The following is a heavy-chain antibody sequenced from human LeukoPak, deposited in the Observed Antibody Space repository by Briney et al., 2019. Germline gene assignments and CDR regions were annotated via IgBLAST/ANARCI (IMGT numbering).Heavy chain of an antibody. J-gene: IGHJ4*02. V-gene: IGHV3-30*02. CDR1: RFNFRSYG. Sequence: GGSLRLSCAASRFNFRSYGMHWVRQAPGKGLEWVAFIRYDGSGKYYADSVKGRFTISRDNSKNTVYLQMNSLRAEDTAVYYCAKVGDSYGSGSCSYWGQGTLVTVSS. D-gene: IGHD3-10*01. CDR2: IRYDGSGK. CDR3: AKVGDSYGSGSCSY.